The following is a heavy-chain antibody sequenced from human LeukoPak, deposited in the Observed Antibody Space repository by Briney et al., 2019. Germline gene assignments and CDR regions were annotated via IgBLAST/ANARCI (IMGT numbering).Heavy chain of an antibody. CDR1: GFTFSSYG. CDR3: AKPYYYGSRSYMDY. CDR2: VSYDGSNT. Sequence: GGSLRLSCAASGFTFSSYGMHWVRQPPGKGLEWVAVVSYDGSNTYYADSVKGRFTISRDNSKNMLYRQINSLRAEDTAVYYCAKPYYYGSRSYMDYWGEGTLVTVSS. D-gene: IGHD3-10*01. V-gene: IGHV3-30*18. J-gene: IGHJ4*02.